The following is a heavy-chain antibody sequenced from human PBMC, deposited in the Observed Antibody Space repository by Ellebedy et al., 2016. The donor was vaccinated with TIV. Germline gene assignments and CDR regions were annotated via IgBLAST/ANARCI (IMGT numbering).Heavy chain of an antibody. D-gene: IGHD3-10*01. V-gene: IGHV2-70*11. CDR1: GFSLRTSGMC. CDR2: IDWDDDK. Sequence: SGPTLVQPTQPLTLTCTFSGFSLRTSGMCVSWIHQPPGKALEWLARIDWDDDKYYSTSLKTRLTISKDTSKNQVVLTMTNMDTVDTSTYYCAPILCDSGKYGMDVWGQGTTVTVSS. J-gene: IGHJ6*02. CDR3: APILCDSGKYGMDV.